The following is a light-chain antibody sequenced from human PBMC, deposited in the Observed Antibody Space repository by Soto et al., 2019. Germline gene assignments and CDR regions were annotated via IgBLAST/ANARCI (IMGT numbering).Light chain of an antibody. CDR3: QQSYSTPRT. CDR2: AAS. CDR1: QSISSY. V-gene: IGKV1-39*01. Sequence: DIQMTQSPSSLSASVGDRVTITCRASQSISSYLNWYQQKPGKAPKLLMYAASSLQSGVPSRFGGSGSGTDFLLTISSLQPEDFATYYCQQSYSTPRTFDQGTKVEIK. J-gene: IGKJ1*01.